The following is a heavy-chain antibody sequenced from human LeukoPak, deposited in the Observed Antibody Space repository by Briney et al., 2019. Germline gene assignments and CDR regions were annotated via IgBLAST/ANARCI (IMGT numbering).Heavy chain of an antibody. V-gene: IGHV3-30*02. J-gene: IGHJ4*02. D-gene: IGHD1-1*01. CDR2: IRYDGSNK. Sequence: GGSLRLSCAASGFTFSSYGMHWVRQAPGKGLEWVAFIRYDGSNKYYADSVKDRFTISRDNSKNMLYLQMNSLRAEDAAVYYCAKRRDWTNGYFDYWGQGTLVTVSS. CDR3: AKRRDWTNGYFDY. CDR1: GFTFSSYG.